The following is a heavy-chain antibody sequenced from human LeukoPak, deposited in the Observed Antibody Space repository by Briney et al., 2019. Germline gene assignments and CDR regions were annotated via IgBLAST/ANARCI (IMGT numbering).Heavy chain of an antibody. CDR1: GYTFTGYY. Sequence: VASVKVSCKASGYTFTGYYMHWVRQAPGQGLEWMGWINPNSGGTNYAQKFQGRVTMTRDTSISTAYMGLSRLRSDDTAVYYCARDLDYYFDYWGQGTLVTVSS. CDR3: ARDLDYYFDY. CDR2: INPNSGGT. J-gene: IGHJ4*02. V-gene: IGHV1-2*02.